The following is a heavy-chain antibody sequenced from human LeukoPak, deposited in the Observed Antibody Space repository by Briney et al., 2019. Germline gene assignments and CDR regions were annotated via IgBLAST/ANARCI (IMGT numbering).Heavy chain of an antibody. D-gene: IGHD2-21*01. CDR3: ARGDIPDY. CDR2: IFHSGKT. V-gene: IGHV4-38-2*01. J-gene: IGHJ4*02. CDR1: GYSMSSGYY. Sequence: SETLSLTCAVSGYSMSSGYYWGWIRQSPEKGLEWIGSIFHSGKTYYNLSLKSRVTISVDTSKNQFSLKLTSVTAADTAVYYCARGDIPDYWGQGTLVTVSS.